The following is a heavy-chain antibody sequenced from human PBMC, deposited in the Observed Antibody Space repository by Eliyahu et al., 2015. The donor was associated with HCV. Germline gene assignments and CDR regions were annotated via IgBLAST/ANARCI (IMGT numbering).Heavy chain of an antibody. CDR1: GFXLSTXGMC. J-gene: IGHJ6*02. V-gene: IGHV2-70*01. CDR2: IXWDDDK. D-gene: IGHD2-2*01. Sequence: QVTLRESGPALVKPTQTLTLTCTFSGFXLSTXGMCVSWIRXPPGKALEWLALIXWDDDKYYSXSLXTRLXISKDTSKNQVVLTMTNMDPVDTATYYCARGSGGGYCSSTSCLGYYYYGMDVWGQGTTVTVSS. CDR3: ARGSGGGYCSSTSCLGYYYYGMDV.